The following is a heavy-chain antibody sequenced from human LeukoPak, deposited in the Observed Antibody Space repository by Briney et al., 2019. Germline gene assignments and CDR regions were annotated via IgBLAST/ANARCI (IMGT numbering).Heavy chain of an antibody. CDR2: INSDGSST. CDR1: GFVFSNYW. CDR3: ARDGYCSSGTCYGRDY. D-gene: IGHD2-15*01. J-gene: IGHJ4*02. V-gene: IGHV3-74*01. Sequence: GGSLRLSCAASGFVFSNYWMHWVRQGPGKGLVWVSRINSDGSSTIYANSVKGRFTISRDNAKNTLYLQMNSLRAEDTAVYYCARDGYCSSGTCYGRDYWGQGTLVTVSS.